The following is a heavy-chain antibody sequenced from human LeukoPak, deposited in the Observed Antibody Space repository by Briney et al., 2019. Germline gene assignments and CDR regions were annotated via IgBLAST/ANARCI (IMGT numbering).Heavy chain of an antibody. V-gene: IGHV4-59*08. Sequence: PSETLSLTCTVSGGSISSYYWSWIRQPPGKGLEWIAYISDIGSINYNPSLKSRVTISLDTSKNQFSLKLSSVTAADTAVYYCAGHHPRNTVDFWGQGTLVTVPS. J-gene: IGHJ4*02. CDR3: AGHHPRNTVDF. D-gene: IGHD2/OR15-2a*01. CDR2: ISDIGSI. CDR1: GGSISSYY.